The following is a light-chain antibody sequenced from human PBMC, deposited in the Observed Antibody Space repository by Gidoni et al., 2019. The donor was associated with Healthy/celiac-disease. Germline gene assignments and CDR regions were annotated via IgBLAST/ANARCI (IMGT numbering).Light chain of an antibody. CDR1: QSVSIN. CDR2: GAS. J-gene: IGKJ4*01. Sequence: EIVMTQSPATLSVSPGERATLSCRASQSVSINLAWYQQKPGQAPRLLIYGASTRATGIPARFSGSGSGTEFTLTISSLQSEDFAVYYCQQYNNWPLTFGGXTKVEIK. V-gene: IGKV3-15*01. CDR3: QQYNNWPLT.